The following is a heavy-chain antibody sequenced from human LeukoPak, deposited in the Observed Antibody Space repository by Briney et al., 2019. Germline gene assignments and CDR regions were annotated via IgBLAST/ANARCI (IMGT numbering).Heavy chain of an antibody. D-gene: IGHD7-27*01. CDR3: ATDGLGRRWFDP. CDR1: GYTLTELS. V-gene: IGHV1-24*01. J-gene: IGHJ5*02. Sequence: ASVKVSCRVSGYTLTELSMHWVRQAPGKGLEWMEGFDPEDGETIYAQKFQGRVTMTEDTSTDTAYMELSSLRSEDTAVYYCATDGLGRRWFDPWGQGTLVTVSS. CDR2: FDPEDGET.